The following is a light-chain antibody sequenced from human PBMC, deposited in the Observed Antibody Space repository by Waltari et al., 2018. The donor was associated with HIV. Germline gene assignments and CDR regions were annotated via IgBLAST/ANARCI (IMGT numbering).Light chain of an antibody. CDR3: SSYTSRNTLV. CDR1: TSDVGGYKY. Sequence: QSALTQPASVSGSPGQSITISCTGTTSDVGGYKYVSWYQQHPDKAPKLVVYEVSNRPSGISIRFSGSKSGNTASLTISGLQAEDEADYYCSSYTSRNTLVFGTGTKVTVL. V-gene: IGLV2-14*01. CDR2: EVS. J-gene: IGLJ1*01.